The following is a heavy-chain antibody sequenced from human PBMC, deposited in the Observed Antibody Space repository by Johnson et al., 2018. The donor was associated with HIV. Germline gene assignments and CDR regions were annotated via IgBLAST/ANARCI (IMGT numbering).Heavy chain of an antibody. CDR3: AREVITMVQGVIGDDAFDI. V-gene: IGHV3-30*19. CDR1: GFTFSSYG. CDR2: IWYDGSNK. J-gene: IGHJ3*02. D-gene: IGHD3-10*01. Sequence: QVQLVESGGGVVQPGRSLRLSCAASGFTFSSYGMHWVRQAPGKGLEWVAVIWYDGSNKYYADSVKGRFTISRDNSKNTLYLQMNSLRAEDTAVYYCAREVITMVQGVIGDDAFDIWGQGTMVTVSS.